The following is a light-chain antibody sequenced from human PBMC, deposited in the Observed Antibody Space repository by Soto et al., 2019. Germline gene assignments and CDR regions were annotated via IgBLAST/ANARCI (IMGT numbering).Light chain of an antibody. CDR3: QHYNGFPIT. CDR2: DAS. V-gene: IGKV1-33*01. J-gene: IGKJ5*01. CDR1: QDIRYY. Sequence: DIQMTPSPSSPSASFGDRVTISCPASQDIRYYLNWYQQKTGQAPKLLIYDASQLETGVPSRFSGSGSGTDFTFTINNLQPEDIGTYYCQHYNGFPITFGQGTRLEIK.